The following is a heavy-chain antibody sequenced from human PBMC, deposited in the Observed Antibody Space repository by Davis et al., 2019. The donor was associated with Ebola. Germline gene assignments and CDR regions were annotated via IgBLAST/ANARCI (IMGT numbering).Heavy chain of an antibody. CDR3: GRAVPGREDFDY. D-gene: IGHD6-19*01. Sequence: PGGSLRLSCAASGFTFRNYAMHWVRQAPGTGLDWVAVISLDERQTFYADSVKGRFTISRDNSNNTLFLQMNNLRGEDTALYYCGRAVPGREDFDYWGQGTLVTVSS. CDR2: ISLDERQT. CDR1: GFTFRNYA. V-gene: IGHV3-30*03. J-gene: IGHJ4*02.